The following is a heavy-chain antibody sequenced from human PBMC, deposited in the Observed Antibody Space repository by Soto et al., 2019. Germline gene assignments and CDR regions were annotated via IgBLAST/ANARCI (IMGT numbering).Heavy chain of an antibody. CDR2: IIPIFGTA. J-gene: IGHJ5*02. V-gene: IGHV1-69*06. Sequence: SVKVSCKASGGTFSSYAISWVRQAPVQGLEWMGGIIPIFGTANYAQKFQGRVTITAEKSTSTAYMELSSLRSEDTAVYYCARDRTARAASPQTAKRRYNWFAPWGQGTLVTVSS. CDR3: ARDRTARAASPQTAKRRYNWFAP. D-gene: IGHD6-6*01. CDR1: GGTFSSYA.